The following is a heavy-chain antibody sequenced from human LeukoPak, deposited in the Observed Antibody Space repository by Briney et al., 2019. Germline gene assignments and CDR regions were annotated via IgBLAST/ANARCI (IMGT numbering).Heavy chain of an antibody. CDR2: IGWNSGSI. CDR3: AKDGDFMGSGPVGYFDY. V-gene: IGHV3-9*03. Sequence: GRSLRLSCAASGFTFDDYAMHWVRQAPGKGLEWVSGIGWNSGSIGYADSVKGRFTISRDNAKNSLYLQMNSLRAEVMALYYCAKDGDFMGSGPVGYFDYWGQGTLVTVSS. J-gene: IGHJ4*02. CDR1: GFTFDDYA. D-gene: IGHD6-19*01.